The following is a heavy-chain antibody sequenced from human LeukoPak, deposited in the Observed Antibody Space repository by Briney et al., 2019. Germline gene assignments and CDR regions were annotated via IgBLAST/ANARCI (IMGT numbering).Heavy chain of an antibody. V-gene: IGHV3-23*01. Sequence: GGSLRLSCTASGFSFSTFGMTWVRHTPEKGLEWVSTINLNGRNTHYADSVRGRFTISRDNSRNTVFLQMHNLGAEDTAVYYCVIDPPDWSDASTDPWGQGTRVTVSS. J-gene: IGHJ5*02. CDR1: GFSFSTFG. CDR2: INLNGRNT. D-gene: IGHD1-1*01. CDR3: VIDPPDWSDASTDP.